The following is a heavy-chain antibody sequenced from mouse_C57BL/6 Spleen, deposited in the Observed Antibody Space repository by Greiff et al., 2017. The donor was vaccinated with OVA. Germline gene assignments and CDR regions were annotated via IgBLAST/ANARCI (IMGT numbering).Heavy chain of an antibody. CDR2: IYPGSGNT. V-gene: IGHV1-76*01. Sequence: QVQLQQSGAELVRPGASVKLSCKASGYTFTDYYINWVKQRPGQGLEWIARIYPGSGNTYYNEKFKGKATLTAEKSSSTAYMQLSSLTSEDSAVYFCARSITTVVADAMDYWGQGTSVTVSS. CDR3: ARSITTVVADAMDY. CDR1: GYTFTDYY. J-gene: IGHJ4*01. D-gene: IGHD1-1*01.